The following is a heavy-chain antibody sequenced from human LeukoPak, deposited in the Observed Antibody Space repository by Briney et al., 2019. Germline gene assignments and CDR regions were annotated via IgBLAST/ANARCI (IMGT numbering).Heavy chain of an antibody. CDR3: ARGPGYGSGSYLPWFDP. CDR1: GGSISRYY. D-gene: IGHD3-10*01. Sequence: PSETLTLTCTVSGGSISRYYWSWIRQPPGKGLEWIGYIYYSGSTNYNPSLKSRVTISVDTPKNQFSLKLSSVTAADTGVYYCARGPGYGSGSYLPWFDPWGQGTLVTVSS. CDR2: IYYSGST. V-gene: IGHV4-59*01. J-gene: IGHJ5*02.